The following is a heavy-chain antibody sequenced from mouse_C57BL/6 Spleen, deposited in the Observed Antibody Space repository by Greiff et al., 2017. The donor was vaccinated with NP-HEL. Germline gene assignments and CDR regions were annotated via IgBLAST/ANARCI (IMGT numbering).Heavy chain of an antibody. J-gene: IGHJ4*01. CDR2: IYPGSGST. CDR3: SRLRQSYYYAMDY. Sequence: QVQLQQPGAELVKPGASVKMSCKASGYTFTSYWITWVKQRPGQGLDWIGDIYPGSGSTNYNEKFKSKATLTVDTSSSTAYMQLSSLTSEDSAVYYCSRLRQSYYYAMDYWGQGTSVTVSS. CDR1: GYTFTSYW. V-gene: IGHV1-55*01. D-gene: IGHD2-2*01.